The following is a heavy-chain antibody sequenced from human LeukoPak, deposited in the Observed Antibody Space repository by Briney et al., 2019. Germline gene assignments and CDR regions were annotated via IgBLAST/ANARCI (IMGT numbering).Heavy chain of an antibody. V-gene: IGHV4-59*02. J-gene: IGHJ4*02. CDR2: ISYNERM. D-gene: IGHD6-13*01. Sequence: KTSETLSLTCSVSGASVTSYYWNWVRQRPGKGLEWIGYISYNERMDYGPTLKSRVTMPLDTSKNQFSLKLTSVTAADTGVYYCARRIAAASYYFDYWGQGTLVTVSS. CDR3: ARRIAAASYYFDY. CDR1: GASVTSYY.